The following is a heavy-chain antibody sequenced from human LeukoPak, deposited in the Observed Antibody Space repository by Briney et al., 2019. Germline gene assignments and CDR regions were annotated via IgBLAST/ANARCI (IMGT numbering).Heavy chain of an antibody. V-gene: IGHV1-69*13. D-gene: IGHD6-19*01. CDR1: GGTFSSYA. CDR3: ARDGGIAVAGTKTRYFDL. Sequence: SVKVSCKASGGTFSSYAIRWVRQAPGQGLEWMGGIIPIFGTANYAQKFQGRVTITADESKSTAYMELNSLRSEDTAVYYCARDGGIAVAGTKTRYFDLWGRGTLVTVSS. J-gene: IGHJ2*01. CDR2: IIPIFGTA.